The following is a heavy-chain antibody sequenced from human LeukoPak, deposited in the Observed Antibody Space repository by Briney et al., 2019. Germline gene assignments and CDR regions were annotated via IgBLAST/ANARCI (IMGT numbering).Heavy chain of an antibody. CDR1: GFSLSTSGVA. D-gene: IGHD4-17*01. Sequence: SGPTLVKPTQTLTLTCTFSGFSLSTSGVAVGWIRQPPGKALEWLALIYWNDDKRYSPSLKSRLTITKDTSKNQVVLTMTNMDPVDTATHYCATSRGGYGDYYQTFDYWGQGTLVTVSS. J-gene: IGHJ4*02. CDR3: ATSRGGYGDYYQTFDY. V-gene: IGHV2-5*01. CDR2: IYWNDDK.